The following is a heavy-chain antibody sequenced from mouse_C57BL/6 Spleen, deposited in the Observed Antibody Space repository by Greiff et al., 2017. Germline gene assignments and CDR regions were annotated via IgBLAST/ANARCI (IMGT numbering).Heavy chain of an antibody. CDR2: INPNNGGT. V-gene: IGHV1-26*01. CDR1: GYTFTDYY. CDR3: ARYDRGYAMDY. Sequence: EVQLQQSGPELVKPGASVKISCKASGYTFTDYYMNWVKQSHGKSLEWIGDINPNNGGTSYNQKFKGKATLTVDKSSSTAYMELRSLTSEDSAVYYCARYDRGYAMDYWGQGTSVTVSS. J-gene: IGHJ4*01. D-gene: IGHD2-3*01.